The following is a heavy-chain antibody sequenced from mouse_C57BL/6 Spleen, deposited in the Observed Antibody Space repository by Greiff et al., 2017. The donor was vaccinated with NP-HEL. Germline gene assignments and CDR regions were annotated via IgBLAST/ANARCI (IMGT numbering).Heavy chain of an antibody. CDR1: GYAFSSYW. D-gene: IGHD1-1*02. CDR2: IYPGDGDT. J-gene: IGHJ4*01. V-gene: IGHV1-80*01. Sequence: QVQLQQSGAELVKPGASVKISCKASGYAFSSYWMNWVKQRPGKGLEWIGQIYPGDGDTNYNGKFKGKATLTADKPSSTAYMQLSSLTSEDAAVYFCGRLWDYAKDYWGQGTSVTVSS. CDR3: GRLWDYAKDY.